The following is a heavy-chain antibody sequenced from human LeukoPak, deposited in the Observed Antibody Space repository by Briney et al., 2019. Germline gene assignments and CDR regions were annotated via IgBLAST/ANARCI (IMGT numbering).Heavy chain of an antibody. CDR1: GGTFSSYA. J-gene: IGHJ5*02. CDR2: IIPIFGTA. CDR3: ASSKATYGSPPSYNWFDP. D-gene: IGHD3-10*01. Sequence: ASVKVSCKASGGTFSSYAISWVRQAPGQGLEWMGGIIPIFGTANYAQKFQGRVTITADESTSTAYMELSSLRSEDTAVYYCASSKATYGSPPSYNWFDPWGQGTLVTVSS. V-gene: IGHV1-69*13.